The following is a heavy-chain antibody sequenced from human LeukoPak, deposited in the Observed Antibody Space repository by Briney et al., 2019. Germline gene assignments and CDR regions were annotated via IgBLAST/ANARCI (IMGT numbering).Heavy chain of an antibody. CDR1: GSTFSNAW. CDR2: IKSKTDGGTT. D-gene: IGHD3-22*01. CDR3: TTDLTYYYDSSGYQASY. J-gene: IGHJ4*02. V-gene: IGHV3-15*01. Sequence: GGSLRLSCAASGSTFSNAWMSWVRQAPGKGLEWVGRIKSKTDGGTTDYAAPVKGRFTISRDDSKNTLYLQMNSLKTEDTAVYYCTTDLTYYYDSSGYQASYWGQGTLVTVSS.